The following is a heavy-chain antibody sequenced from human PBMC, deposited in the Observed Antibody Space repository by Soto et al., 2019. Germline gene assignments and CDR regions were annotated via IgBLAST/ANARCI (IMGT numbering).Heavy chain of an antibody. Sequence: SETLSLTCSVSGGSVSNSNYYWGWIRQSPGKGLEWIGSVYYRGRSYSKSSVKSRVTISVDTSRNQFSLNLNSVTASDTAVYFCVSQRTSVLTQAYFDYWGPGALVTVSS. CDR3: VSQRTSVLTQAYFDY. CDR1: GGSVSNSNYY. V-gene: IGHV4-39*01. D-gene: IGHD2-8*01. CDR2: VYYRGRS. J-gene: IGHJ4*02.